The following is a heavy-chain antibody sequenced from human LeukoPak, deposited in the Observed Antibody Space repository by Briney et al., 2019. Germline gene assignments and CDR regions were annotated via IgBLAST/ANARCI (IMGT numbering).Heavy chain of an antibody. J-gene: IGHJ3*01. CDR2: IIPIFGTA. V-gene: IGHV1-69*13. CDR3: ASQWVNYDFWSGLQN. D-gene: IGHD3-3*01. Sequence: SVKVSCKASGGTFSSYAISWVRQAPGQGLEWMGGIIPIFGTANYAQKFQGRVTITADESTSTAYMELSSLRSEDTAVYYCASQWVNYDFWSGLQNWGQGTMVTVSS. CDR1: GGTFSSYA.